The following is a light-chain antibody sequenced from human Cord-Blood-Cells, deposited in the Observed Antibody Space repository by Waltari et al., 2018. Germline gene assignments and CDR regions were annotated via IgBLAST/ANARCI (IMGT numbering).Light chain of an antibody. CDR2: EVS. CDR3: SSYAGSNNVV. V-gene: IGLV2-8*01. CDR1: SSDVGGYNY. J-gene: IGLJ2*01. Sequence: QSALTQPPSASGSPGPSATISCPGTSSDVGGYNYVSWYQQHPGKAPKLMIYEVSKRPSGVPDRFSGSKSGNTASLTVSGLQAEDEADYYCSSYAGSNNVVFGGGTKLTVL.